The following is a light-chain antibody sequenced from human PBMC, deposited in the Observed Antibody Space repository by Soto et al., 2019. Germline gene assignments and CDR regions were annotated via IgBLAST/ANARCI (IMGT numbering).Light chain of an antibody. CDR3: QSYDIHLSASLV. V-gene: IGLV3-21*02. CDR1: NIGSKS. J-gene: IGLJ2*01. Sequence: SYELTQPPSVSVAPGQTARITCGGNNIGSKSVHWYQQKPGQAPVLVVYDDSDRPSGIPERFSGSNSGNTATLTITGLQAEDEADYYCQSYDIHLSASLVFGGGTKLTVL. CDR2: DDS.